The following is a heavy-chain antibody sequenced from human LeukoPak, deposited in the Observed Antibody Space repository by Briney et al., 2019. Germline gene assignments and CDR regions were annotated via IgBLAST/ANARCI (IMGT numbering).Heavy chain of an antibody. CDR1: GYSISSSNW. J-gene: IGHJ5*02. CDR3: ARISPDGAAAGNAFDP. D-gene: IGHD6-13*01. CDR2: IYYSGSI. Sequence: SETLSLTCAVSGYSISSSNWWGWIRQPPGEGLEWIGYIYYSGSIYYNPSLKSRVTMSVDTSKNQFSLKLSSVTAVDTAVYYCARISPDGAAAGNAFDPWGQGTLVTVSS. V-gene: IGHV4-28*05.